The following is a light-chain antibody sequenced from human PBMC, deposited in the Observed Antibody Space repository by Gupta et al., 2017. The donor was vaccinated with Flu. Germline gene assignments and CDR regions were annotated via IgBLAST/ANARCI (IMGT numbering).Light chain of an antibody. J-gene: IGKJ2*01. CDR3: QQRYSVRPMYT. Sequence: DIQMTQSASSLSASVGDTVTITCRASQSISIYLNWYQQKPGKAPKLLIYAASSLQRGVRARYSGSGSGTDCNFTIRSRQPDDFEAYYCQQRYSVRPMYTFGQGTKLEIK. V-gene: IGKV1-39*01. CDR2: AAS. CDR1: QSISIY.